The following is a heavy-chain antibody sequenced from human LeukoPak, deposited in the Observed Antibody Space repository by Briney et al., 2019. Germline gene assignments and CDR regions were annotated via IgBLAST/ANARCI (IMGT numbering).Heavy chain of an antibody. D-gene: IGHD2-15*01. CDR3: ARKTYCSGGRCYGENWFDP. CDR1: GGSISGYY. V-gene: IGHV4-4*07. CDR2: IYTSGST. Sequence: SETLSLTCTVSGGSISGYYWTWIRQPAGKGLEWIGRIYTSGSTNYNPSLKSRVTISVDTSKNQFSLKLSSVTAADTAVYYCARKTYCSGGRCYGENWFDPWGQGTLVTVSS. J-gene: IGHJ5*02.